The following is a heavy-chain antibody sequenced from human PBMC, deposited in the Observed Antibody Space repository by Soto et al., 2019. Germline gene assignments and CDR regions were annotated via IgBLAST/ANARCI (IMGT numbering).Heavy chain of an antibody. J-gene: IGHJ6*02. Sequence: QVQLVESGGGVVQPGRSLRLSCAASGFTFSSYGMHWVRHAPGKGLEGVAVISYDGSNKYYADSVKGRFTISRDNSKNTLYLQMNSLRAEDTAVYYCAKDLVVIRPFYGMDVWGQGTTVTVSS. CDR3: AKDLVVIRPFYGMDV. V-gene: IGHV3-30*18. CDR2: ISYDGSNK. D-gene: IGHD3-3*01. CDR1: GFTFSSYG.